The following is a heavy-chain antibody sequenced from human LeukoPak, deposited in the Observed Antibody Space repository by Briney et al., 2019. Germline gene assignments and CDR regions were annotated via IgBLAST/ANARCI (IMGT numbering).Heavy chain of an antibody. V-gene: IGHV3-74*01. Sequence: PGGSLRLSCAASGFTFSTYWMHWVRQAPGKGLVWVSRINSDGSSTSYADSVKGRFTISRDNAKNSLYLQMNSLRDEDTAVYYCARAAPYYYDSSGYSAFDSWGQGTMVTVSA. D-gene: IGHD3-22*01. CDR1: GFTFSTYW. J-gene: IGHJ3*02. CDR2: INSDGSST. CDR3: ARAAPYYYDSSGYSAFDS.